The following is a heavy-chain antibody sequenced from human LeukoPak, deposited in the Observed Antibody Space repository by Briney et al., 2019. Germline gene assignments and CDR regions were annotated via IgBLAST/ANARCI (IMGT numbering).Heavy chain of an antibody. CDR3: ARVLAAAAGTGYYYGMDV. D-gene: IGHD6-13*01. CDR2: IIPILGIA. V-gene: IGHV1-69*04. CDR1: GGTFSSYA. Sequence: ASVKVSCKASGGTFSSYAISWVRQAPGQGLEWMGRIIPILGIANYAQKFQGRVTITADKSTSTAYMELSSLRSEDTTVYYCARVLAAAAGTGYYYGMDVWGQGTTVTVSS. J-gene: IGHJ6*02.